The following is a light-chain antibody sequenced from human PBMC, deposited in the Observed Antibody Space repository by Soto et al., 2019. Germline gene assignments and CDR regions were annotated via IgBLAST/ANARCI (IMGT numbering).Light chain of an antibody. Sequence: QSVLTQPPSASGTPGQRVTISCSGSSSNIGSNTVNWYQPLPGTAPKLLIYSSNQRPSGVPDRFSGAKSGTSASLAISGLQSEDEADYYCAAWDGSLNGWVFGVGTQLTVL. J-gene: IGLJ3*02. CDR3: AAWDGSLNGWV. CDR2: SSN. CDR1: SSNIGSNT. V-gene: IGLV1-44*01.